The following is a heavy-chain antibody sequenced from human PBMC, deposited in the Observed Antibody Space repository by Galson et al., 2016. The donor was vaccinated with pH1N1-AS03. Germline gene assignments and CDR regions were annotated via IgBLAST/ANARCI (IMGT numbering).Heavy chain of an antibody. J-gene: IGHJ5*02. CDR1: GYPFSNYG. CDR3: GRDNGDVKSGRKDWFDT. V-gene: IGHV1-18*04. CDR2: ISAYSGDQ. D-gene: IGHD3-10*01. Sequence: SVKVSCKASGYPFSNYGFSWVRQAPGQGLDWMGWISAYSGDQNYAPKFQGRVTMTTDTSTSTAYMELRSLGSEDTAIYYCGRDNGDVKSGRKDWFDTWGQGTLVTVSS.